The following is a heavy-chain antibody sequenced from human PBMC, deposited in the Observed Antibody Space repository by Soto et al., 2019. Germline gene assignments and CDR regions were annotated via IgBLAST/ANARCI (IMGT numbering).Heavy chain of an antibody. J-gene: IGHJ4*02. V-gene: IGHV3-11*01. CDR2: IHSSGDTM. D-gene: IGHD3-10*01. CDR3: ARDRGYGGDYFDY. Sequence: GGSLRLSCAASGFTFSDFYMSWIRQAPGKGLEWVSYIHSSGDTMYYADSVKGRFTISRDNTKNSLYLQMNSLSAEDTAVYYCARDRGYGGDYFDYWGQGTLVTVSS. CDR1: GFTFSDFY.